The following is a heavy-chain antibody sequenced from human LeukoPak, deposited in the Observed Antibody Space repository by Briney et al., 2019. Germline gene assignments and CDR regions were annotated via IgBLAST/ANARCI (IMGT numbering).Heavy chain of an antibody. J-gene: IGHJ4*02. CDR2: MNPNSGNT. V-gene: IGHV1-8*01. CDR1: GYTSTSYD. CDR3: ARGLVVVPAASTNRGRPINYYFDY. D-gene: IGHD2-2*01. Sequence: GASVKVSCKASGYTSTSYDINWVRQATGQGLEWMGWMNPNSGNTGYAQKFQGRVTMTRNTPISTAYMELSSLRSEDTAVYYCARGLVVVPAASTNRGRPINYYFDYWGQGTLVTVSS.